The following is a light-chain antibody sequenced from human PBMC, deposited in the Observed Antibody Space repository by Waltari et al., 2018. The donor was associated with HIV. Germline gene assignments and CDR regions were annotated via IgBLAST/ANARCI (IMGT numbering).Light chain of an antibody. Sequence: QSALTQPPSASGSPGQSVTISCTGTSSDVGGSKYVSWYQQHPGKAPKLVIYEVNRRPSGVPDGFAGSKSANTASLTVSGLQADDEADHYGNSYAGSNNWVFGGGTKLTVL. CDR1: SSDVGGSKY. CDR3: NSYAGSNNWV. V-gene: IGLV2-8*01. J-gene: IGLJ3*02. CDR2: EVN.